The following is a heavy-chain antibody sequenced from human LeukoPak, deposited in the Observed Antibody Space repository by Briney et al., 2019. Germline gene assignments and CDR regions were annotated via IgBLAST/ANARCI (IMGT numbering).Heavy chain of an antibody. CDR1: GGSTSSDY. D-gene: IGHD3-16*01. V-gene: IGHV4-59*08. J-gene: IGHJ2*01. Sequence: SETLSLTCTVSGGSTSSDYWSWIRQSPGKGPEWVGYVYNSGDTGKNPSLKSRVTILLDTSKNQCSLKLTSVSAADTAVYYCARLKLGAYFDLWGRGTLVTVSS. CDR3: ARLKLGAYFDL. CDR2: VYNSGDT.